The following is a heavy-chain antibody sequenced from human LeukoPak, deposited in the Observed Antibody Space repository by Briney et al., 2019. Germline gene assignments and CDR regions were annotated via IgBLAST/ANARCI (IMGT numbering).Heavy chain of an antibody. D-gene: IGHD3-10*01. J-gene: IGHJ4*02. CDR2: INPSGGST. CDR3: ARDMGYYGSGSYQSLEYFDY. Sequence: ASVKVSCKASGYTFTSYYMHWVRQAPGQGLEWMGMINPSGGSTSYAQKFQGRVTMTRDTSTSTVYMELSSLRSEDTAVYYCARDMGYYGSGSYQSLEYFDYWGQGNLVTVSS. V-gene: IGHV1-46*01. CDR1: GYTFTSYY.